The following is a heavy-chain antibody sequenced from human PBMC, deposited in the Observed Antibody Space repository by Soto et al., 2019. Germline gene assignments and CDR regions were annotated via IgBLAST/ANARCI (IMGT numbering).Heavy chain of an antibody. CDR3: FIYCTNGVCYIPSHYYYGMDV. Sequence: QVQLVQSGAEVKKPGSSVKVSCKASGGTFSSYAISWVRQAPGQGLEWMGGIIPIFGTANYGQKFQGRVTITADESTSTAYMELSSLRSEDTAVYYCFIYCTNGVCYIPSHYYYGMDVWGQGTTVTVSS. CDR2: IIPIFGTA. D-gene: IGHD2-8*01. J-gene: IGHJ6*02. V-gene: IGHV1-69*01. CDR1: GGTFSSYA.